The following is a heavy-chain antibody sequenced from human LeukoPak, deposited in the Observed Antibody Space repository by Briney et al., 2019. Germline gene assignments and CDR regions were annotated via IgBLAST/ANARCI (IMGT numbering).Heavy chain of an antibody. Sequence: GGSLRLSCAASGFTFSSYATSWVRQAPGKGLEWVSAISGSGGSTYYADSVKGRFTISRDNSKNTLYLQMNSLRAEDTAVYYCAKDLSGFWSGYYTADAFDIWGQGTMVTVSS. CDR2: ISGSGGST. D-gene: IGHD3-3*01. CDR1: GFTFSSYA. J-gene: IGHJ3*02. V-gene: IGHV3-23*01. CDR3: AKDLSGFWSGYYTADAFDI.